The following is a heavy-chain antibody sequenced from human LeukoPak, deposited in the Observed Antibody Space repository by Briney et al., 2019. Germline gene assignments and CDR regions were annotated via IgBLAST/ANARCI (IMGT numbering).Heavy chain of an antibody. Sequence: PGGSLRLSCAASGFTFSSYAMHWVRQAPGKGLEWVAIISYDGSLKYYAESVKGRFTISRDNSKNTLYLQMNSLRSDDTAVYYCVSGMAGTDFNYWGQGTLVTVSS. CDR3: VSGMAGTDFNY. CDR1: GFTFSSYA. CDR2: ISYDGSLK. V-gene: IGHV3-30-3*01. D-gene: IGHD6-19*01. J-gene: IGHJ4*02.